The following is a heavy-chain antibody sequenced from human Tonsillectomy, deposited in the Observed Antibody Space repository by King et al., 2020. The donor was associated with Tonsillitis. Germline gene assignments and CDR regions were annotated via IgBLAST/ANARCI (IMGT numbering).Heavy chain of an antibody. J-gene: IGHJ3*02. Sequence: VQLVESGGGLVQPGGSLRLSCAASGFTFSSYWMNWVRQAPGKGLEGVANIKEDGSVKYYVGSVKGRFTISRDNAKSSLYLQMNSLRAEDTAVYYCARDQTYFYVTSGYYDSFDIWGQGTMVTVSS. CDR3: ARDQTYFYVTSGYYDSFDI. D-gene: IGHD3-22*01. V-gene: IGHV3-7*03. CDR1: GFTFSSYW. CDR2: IKEDGSVK.